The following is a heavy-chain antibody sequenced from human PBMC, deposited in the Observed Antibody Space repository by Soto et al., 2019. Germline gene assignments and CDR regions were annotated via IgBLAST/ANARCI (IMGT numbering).Heavy chain of an antibody. Sequence: QVQLVQSGAEVKKPGASVKVSCKASGNTLTSYDINWVRQATGQGLEWMGWMNPNSGNTGYAQKFQGRVTMTRNTSISTAYMELSSLRYEDTAVYYCARGRRVAGDDHFDYWGQGTLVTVSS. CDR2: MNPNSGNT. J-gene: IGHJ4*02. CDR3: ARGRRVAGDDHFDY. D-gene: IGHD6-19*01. CDR1: GNTLTSYD. V-gene: IGHV1-8*01.